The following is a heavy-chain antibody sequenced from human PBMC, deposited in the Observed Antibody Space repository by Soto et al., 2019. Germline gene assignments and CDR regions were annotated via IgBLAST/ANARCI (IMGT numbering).Heavy chain of an antibody. CDR1: GFTFSSYW. CDR2: INSDGSST. Sequence: PGGSLRLSCAASGFTFSSYWMHWVRQAPGEGLVWVSRINSDGSSTSYADSVKGRFTISRDNAKNTLYLQMNSLRAEDTAVYYCARDLRFLEWLHGVVWGQGTTVTVSS. D-gene: IGHD3-3*01. V-gene: IGHV3-74*01. J-gene: IGHJ6*02. CDR3: ARDLRFLEWLHGVV.